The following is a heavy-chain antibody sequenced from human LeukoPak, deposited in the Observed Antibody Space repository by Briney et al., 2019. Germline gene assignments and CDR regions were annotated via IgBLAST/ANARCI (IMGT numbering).Heavy chain of an antibody. CDR1: GFTFSSYE. V-gene: IGHV3-48*03. D-gene: IGHD3-22*01. J-gene: IGHJ5*02. Sequence: PGGSLRLSCAASGFTFSSYEMNWVRQAPGKGLEWVSYISSSGSTIYYADSVRGRFTISRDNAKNSLYLQMNSLRAEDTAVYYCARAGGAMIVSYNWFDPWGQGTLVTVSS. CDR2: ISSSGSTI. CDR3: ARAGGAMIVSYNWFDP.